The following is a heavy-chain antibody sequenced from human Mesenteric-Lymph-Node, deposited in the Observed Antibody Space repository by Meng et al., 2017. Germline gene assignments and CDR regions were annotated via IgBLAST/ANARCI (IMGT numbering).Heavy chain of an antibody. D-gene: IGHD6-19*01. Sequence: GGSLRLSCAASGFTFSSYAMHWVRQAPGKGLEWVAVISYDGSNKYYADSVKGRFTISRDNSKNTLYLQMNSLRAEDTAVYYCARDIAVADHFDYWGQGTLVTVSS. CDR3: ARDIAVADHFDY. CDR2: ISYDGSNK. V-gene: IGHV3-30*04. CDR1: GFTFSSYA. J-gene: IGHJ4*02.